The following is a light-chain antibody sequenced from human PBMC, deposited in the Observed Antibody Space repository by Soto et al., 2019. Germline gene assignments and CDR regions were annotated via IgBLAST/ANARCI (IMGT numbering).Light chain of an antibody. CDR2: EGT. Sequence: QSALTQPASVSGSPGQSISISCTGTSSDVGTHNLVSWFQQFPDKAPKLIIYEGTKRPSGVSDRFSGSKSGNTASLTISGLQAEDEADYYCCPSAGVSALVFGGGTKVTVL. J-gene: IGLJ2*01. V-gene: IGLV2-23*01. CDR1: SSDVGTHNL. CDR3: CPSAGVSALV.